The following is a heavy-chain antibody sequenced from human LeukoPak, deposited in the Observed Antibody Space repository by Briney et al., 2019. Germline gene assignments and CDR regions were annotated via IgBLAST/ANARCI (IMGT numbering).Heavy chain of an antibody. CDR2: ISGSGGST. CDR1: GFTFSNAW. Sequence: GGSLRLSCAASGFTFSNAWMSWVRQAPGKGLEWVSAISGSGGSTYYADSVKGRFTISRDNSKNTQYLQMNSLRAEDTAVYYCAKDPSWSGYFDYWGQGTLVTVSS. V-gene: IGHV3-23*01. CDR3: AKDPSWSGYFDY. J-gene: IGHJ4*02. D-gene: IGHD6-13*01.